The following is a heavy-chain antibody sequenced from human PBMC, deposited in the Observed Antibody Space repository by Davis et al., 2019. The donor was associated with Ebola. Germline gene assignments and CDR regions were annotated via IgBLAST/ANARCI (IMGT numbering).Heavy chain of an antibody. CDR3: ARGIRAGDYREY. D-gene: IGHD4-17*01. J-gene: IGHJ4*02. CDR2: MNPNSGNA. Sequence: ASVKVSCKASGYTFTNYDIYWMRQAPGQGLEWVGWMNPNSGNAAYARRLQGRVTMTRNTSLTTAYMELSTLTSEDTAVYYCARGIRAGDYREYWGQRALVTVSS. CDR1: GYTFTNYD. V-gene: IGHV1-8*01.